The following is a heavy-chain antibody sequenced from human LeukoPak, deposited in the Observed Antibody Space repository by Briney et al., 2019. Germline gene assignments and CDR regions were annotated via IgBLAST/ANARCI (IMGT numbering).Heavy chain of an antibody. J-gene: IGHJ4*02. CDR3: ARLDSGYLHYFDY. CDR2: IYSGGST. D-gene: IGHD5-12*01. V-gene: IGHV3-53*01. CDR1: GFTFSSYG. Sequence: GGSLRLSCAASGFTFSSYGMSWVRQAPGKGLEWVSVIYSGGSTYYADSVKGRFTISRDNSKNTLYLQMNSLRAEDTAVYYCARLDSGYLHYFDYWGQGTLVTVSS.